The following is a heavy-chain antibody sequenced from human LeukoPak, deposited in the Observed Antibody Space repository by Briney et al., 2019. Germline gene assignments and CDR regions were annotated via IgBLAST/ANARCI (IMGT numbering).Heavy chain of an antibody. CDR1: GFTFSSYA. D-gene: IGHD3-22*01. Sequence: GGSLRLSCAASGFTFSSYAMSWVRQAPGKGLEWVSIISGNGGVAFYADSVKGRFTISRENSRNTVYLQMTSLRAEDTAIYYCAKSNGYGLIDIWGQGTMVTVSS. V-gene: IGHV3-23*01. CDR2: ISGNGGVA. J-gene: IGHJ3*02. CDR3: AKSNGYGLIDI.